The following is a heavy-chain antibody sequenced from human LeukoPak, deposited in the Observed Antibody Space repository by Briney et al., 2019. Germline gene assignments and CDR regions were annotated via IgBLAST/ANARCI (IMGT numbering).Heavy chain of an antibody. J-gene: IGHJ1*01. CDR2: ISRSGGST. Sequence: GGSLRLSCAASGFTFSSYEMNWVRQAPGKGLEWVSDISRSGGSTYYADSVKGRFTISRDDSKNTLYLQMNSLRGEDTAVYYCAKEDAEYFQHWGRGTLVTVSS. V-gene: IGHV3-23*01. CDR1: GFTFSSYE. CDR3: AKEDAEYFQH.